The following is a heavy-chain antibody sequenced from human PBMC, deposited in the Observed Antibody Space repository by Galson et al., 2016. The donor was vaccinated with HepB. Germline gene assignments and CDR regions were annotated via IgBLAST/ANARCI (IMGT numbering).Heavy chain of an antibody. Sequence: SLRLSCAASGFTFSSYWMTWVRQAPGKGLEWVANIKPDGSEKYSVDPVKGRFTISRDNAKNTLYLQMNSLRVEDMAVYYCARLQWELVDYWGQGTLVTVSS. CDR3: ARLQWELVDY. J-gene: IGHJ4*02. CDR1: GFTFSSYW. V-gene: IGHV3-7*01. D-gene: IGHD1-26*01. CDR2: IKPDGSEK.